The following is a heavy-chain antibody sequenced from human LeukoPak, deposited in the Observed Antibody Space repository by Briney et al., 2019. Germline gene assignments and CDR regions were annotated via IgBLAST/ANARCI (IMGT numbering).Heavy chain of an antibody. CDR1: GFTFSSYS. CDR3: ARDRGGDY. V-gene: IGHV3-66*01. CDR2: IYSCGST. J-gene: IGHJ4*02. D-gene: IGHD3-10*01. Sequence: GGSLRLSCAASGFTFSSYSMNWVRQAPGKGLEWVSVIYSCGSTYYADCVKGRFTISRDNSKNTLYLQMNSLRAEDTAVYYCARDRGGDYWGQGTLVTVSS.